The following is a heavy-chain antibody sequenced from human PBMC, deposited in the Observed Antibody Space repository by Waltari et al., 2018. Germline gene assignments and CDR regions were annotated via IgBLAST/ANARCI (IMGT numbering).Heavy chain of an antibody. CDR1: GFTFSSYS. CDR3: SRIRGYCSGGSCYSRAFDI. CDR2: ISSSSSYI. J-gene: IGHJ3*02. V-gene: IGHV3-21*01. D-gene: IGHD2-15*01. Sequence: GQLVESGGGLVKPGGSLRLSCAASGFTFSSYSMNWVRQAPGKGLEWVSSISSSSSYIYYADSVKGRFTISRDNAKNSLYLQMNSLRAEDTAVYYCSRIRGYCSGGSCYSRAFDIWGQGTMVTVSS.